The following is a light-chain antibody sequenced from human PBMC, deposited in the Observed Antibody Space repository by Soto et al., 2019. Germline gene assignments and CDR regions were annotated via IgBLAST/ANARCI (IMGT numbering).Light chain of an antibody. CDR1: QTISSSF. J-gene: IGKJ3*01. CDR3: HQFGSSPLDT. Sequence: EIVLTQSPGTLSLSPGERATLSCRASQTISSSFLAWYQQQPGQAPRLLIYRASRRAPGIPDRFSGSGSWTDFTLHISRLEPEDFAVYYCHQFGSSPLDTFGPGTKVEIK. V-gene: IGKV3-20*01. CDR2: RAS.